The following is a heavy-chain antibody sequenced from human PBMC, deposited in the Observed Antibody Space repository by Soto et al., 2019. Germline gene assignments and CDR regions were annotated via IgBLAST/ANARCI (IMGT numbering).Heavy chain of an antibody. D-gene: IGHD2-2*02. J-gene: IGHJ6*02. CDR2: IYYSGST. CDR1: GGSISSYY. CDR3: ARALPDPCSTSCYTADYYYYYGMDV. Sequence: SETLSLTCTVSGGSISSYYWSWIRQPPGKGLEWIGYIYYSGSTNYNPSLKSRVTISVDTSKNQFSLKLSSVTAADTAVYYCARALPDPCSTSCYTADYYYYYGMDVWGQGTTVTVSS. V-gene: IGHV4-59*01.